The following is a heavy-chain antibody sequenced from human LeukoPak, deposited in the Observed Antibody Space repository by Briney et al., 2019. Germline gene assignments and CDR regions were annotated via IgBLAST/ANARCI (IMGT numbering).Heavy chain of an antibody. CDR2: ISYDGSNK. CDR3: ARDQEERGGWYRFIHSGSYNWFDP. V-gene: IGHV3-30*03. Sequence: GGSLRLSCAASGFTFSSYWMHWVRQAPGKGLEWVAVISYDGSNKYYADSVKGRFTISRDNSKNTLYLQMNSLRAEDTAVYYCARDQEERGGWYRFIHSGSYNWFDPWGQGTLVTVSS. J-gene: IGHJ5*02. D-gene: IGHD6-19*01. CDR1: GFTFSSYW.